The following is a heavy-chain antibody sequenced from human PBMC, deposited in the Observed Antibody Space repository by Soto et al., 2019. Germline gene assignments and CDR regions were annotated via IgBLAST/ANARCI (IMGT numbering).Heavy chain of an antibody. Sequence: EVQLVESGGGLVQPGGSLRLSCAASGFTFSSYWMSWVRQAPGKGLEWVANIKQDGSEKYYVDSVKGRFTISRDNAKNSLYLQMNSLRAEDTAVYYCARAVLRFLEWSNYYYYYGMDVWGQGTTVTVSS. CDR3: ARAVLRFLEWSNYYYYYGMDV. CDR2: IKQDGSEK. J-gene: IGHJ6*02. D-gene: IGHD3-3*01. CDR1: GFTFSSYW. V-gene: IGHV3-7*01.